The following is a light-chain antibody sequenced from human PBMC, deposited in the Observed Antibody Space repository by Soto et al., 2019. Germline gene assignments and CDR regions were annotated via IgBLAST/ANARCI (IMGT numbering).Light chain of an antibody. CDR1: RSDVGSYNY. CDR2: EVN. Sequence: QSALTQPASVSGSPGQSITISCTGTRSDVGSYNYVSWYQHHPGKAPKLMIYEVNNRPSGVSNRFSGSKSGNTASLTISGVQAEDEADYYCSSYKDSSTVVFGTGTKVTVL. CDR3: SSYKDSSTVV. J-gene: IGLJ1*01. V-gene: IGLV2-14*01.